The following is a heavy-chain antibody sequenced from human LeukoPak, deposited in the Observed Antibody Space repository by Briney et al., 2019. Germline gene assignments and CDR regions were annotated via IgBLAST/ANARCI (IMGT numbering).Heavy chain of an antibody. J-gene: IGHJ3*02. CDR2: ISSSGSTI. CDR1: GFTFSSYE. V-gene: IGHV3-48*03. D-gene: IGHD1-14*01. CDR3: AKPITISGATDGFDI. Sequence: AGGSLRLSCAASGFTFSSYEMNWVRQAPGKGLEWVSYISSSGSTIYYADSVKGRFTISRDNAKNSLYLQMNSLRAEDTAVYYCAKPITISGATDGFDIWGQGAKVTVSS.